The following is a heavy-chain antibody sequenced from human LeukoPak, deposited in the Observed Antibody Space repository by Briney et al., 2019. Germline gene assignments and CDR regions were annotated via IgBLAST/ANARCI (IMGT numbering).Heavy chain of an antibody. V-gene: IGHV1-18*01. CDR3: ARDGAWERASDYYYYMDV. CDR1: GYTFTSYG. CDR2: ISAYNGNT. D-gene: IGHD1-1*01. Sequence: GASVKVSCKASGYTFTSYGISWVRQAPGQGLEWMGWISAYNGNTNYAQKLQSRVTMTTDTSTSTAYMELRSLRSDDTAVYYCARDGAWERASDYYYYMDVWGKGTTVTVSS. J-gene: IGHJ6*03.